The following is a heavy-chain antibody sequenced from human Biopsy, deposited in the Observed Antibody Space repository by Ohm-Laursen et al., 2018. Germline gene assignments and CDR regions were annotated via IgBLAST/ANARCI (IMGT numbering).Heavy chain of an antibody. Sequence: PSVTLSCTPSGGTFSSHAISWVRQAPGHGLEWMGGIIPIFVTAEYAQNFQGRLTITADESTSTSYMDLISLRSEETAVYYCARDRWSGSYSPSDYWGQGTLVTVSS. CDR2: IIPIFVTA. J-gene: IGHJ4*02. CDR1: GGTFSSHA. V-gene: IGHV1-69*13. CDR3: ARDRWSGSYSPSDY. D-gene: IGHD1-26*01.